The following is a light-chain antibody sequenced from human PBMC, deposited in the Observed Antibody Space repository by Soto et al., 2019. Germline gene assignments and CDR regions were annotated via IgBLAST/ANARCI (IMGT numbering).Light chain of an antibody. V-gene: IGKV1-39*01. CDR1: QNIGSF. Sequence: DIQITQSTSSLSASIGDRVTITCRASQNIGSFLNWYQQKPGEAPRLLVYSAFRIQSGVPSRFNASGSGTDFTLSISSLQPEDFSTYYCQQGSTTPITFGLGTKVDIK. CDR3: QQGSTTPIT. J-gene: IGKJ1*01. CDR2: SAF.